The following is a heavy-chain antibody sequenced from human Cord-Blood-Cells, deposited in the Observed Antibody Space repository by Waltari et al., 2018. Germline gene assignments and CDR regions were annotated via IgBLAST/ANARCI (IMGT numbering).Heavy chain of an antibody. V-gene: IGHV3-23*01. J-gene: IGHJ3*02. CDR1: GLTFSSYA. CDR2: ISGSGGST. CDR3: AKMGTVTAYDAFDI. D-gene: IGHD4-4*01. Sequence: EVQLLESGGGLVQPGGSVRRSGAASGLTFSSYAIGWFRHAPGKGLEWVSAISGSGGSTYYADSVKGRFTISRDNSKNTLYLQMNSLRAEDTAVYYCAKMGTVTAYDAFDIWGQGTMVTVSS.